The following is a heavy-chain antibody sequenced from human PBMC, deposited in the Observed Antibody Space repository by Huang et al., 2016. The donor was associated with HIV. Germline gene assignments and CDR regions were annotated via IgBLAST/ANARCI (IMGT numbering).Heavy chain of an antibody. Sequence: QVQLVQSGAEVKKPGASVKVSCKASGYTFTSYHMHWVRQAPGQGLEWMGMINPRGGSTNYTQKFQGRVTMTRDTSTSMVYMELSSLRLDDTAVYYCARDGLPLAFCSVDCYPFLYWGQGTLVTVSS. V-gene: IGHV1-46*03. CDR1: GYTFTSYH. J-gene: IGHJ4*02. CDR2: INPRGGST. CDR3: ARDGLPLAFCSVDCYPFLY. D-gene: IGHD2-21*02.